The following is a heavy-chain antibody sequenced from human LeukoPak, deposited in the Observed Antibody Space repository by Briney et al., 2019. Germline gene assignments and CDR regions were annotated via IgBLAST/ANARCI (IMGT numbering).Heavy chain of an antibody. CDR1: GGSFSGYY. CDR2: INKSGST. J-gene: IGHJ4*02. CDR3: ARTYYDFWSGYLYYFDY. Sequence: PSETLSLTCAVYGGSFSGYYWSWVRQPPGKGLEWVGEINKSGSTNYNPSLKSRVTISVDTSKNQFSLKLSSVTAADTAVYYCARTYYDFWSGYLYYFDYWGQGTLVTVSS. V-gene: IGHV4-34*01. D-gene: IGHD3-3*01.